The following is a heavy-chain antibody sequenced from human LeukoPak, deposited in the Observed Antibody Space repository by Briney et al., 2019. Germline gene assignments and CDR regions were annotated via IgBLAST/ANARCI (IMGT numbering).Heavy chain of an antibody. V-gene: IGHV4-34*01. J-gene: IGHJ6*02. CDR1: GGSFSGYY. CDR3: ARGRGSCCPWGYYYGMDV. Sequence: PSETLSLTCAVYGGSFSGYYWSWIRQPPGKGLEWIGEINHSGSTNYNPSLKSRVTISVDTSKNQFSLKLSSVTAADTAVYYCARGRGSCCPWGYYYGMDVWGQGTTVTVSS. D-gene: IGHD2-15*01. CDR2: INHSGST.